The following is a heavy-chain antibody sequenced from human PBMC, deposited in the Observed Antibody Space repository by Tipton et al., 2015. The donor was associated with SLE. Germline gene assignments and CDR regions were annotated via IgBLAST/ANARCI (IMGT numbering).Heavy chain of an antibody. J-gene: IGHJ4*02. CDR2: IHHTGTT. D-gene: IGHD6-19*01. V-gene: IGHV4-34*01. CDR3: ARRTGIAVTGTHFDR. CDR1: GGSFSDYS. Sequence: TLSLTCAVYGGSFSDYSWIWIRQPPGKGLECIGEIHHTGTTNYNPSLKSRLSISMDTSKNQFSLRLNSVTAADTAVYYCARRTGIAVTGTHFDRWGQGTLVTVSS.